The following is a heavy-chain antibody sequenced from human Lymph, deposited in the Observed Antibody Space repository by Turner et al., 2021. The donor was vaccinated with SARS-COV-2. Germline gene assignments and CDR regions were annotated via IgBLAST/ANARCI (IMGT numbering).Heavy chain of an antibody. CDR2: ISNSGST. V-gene: IGHV4-59*08. CDR1: GGSISSYY. CDR3: ARHGNELGIQL. Sequence: QVQLQESGPGLVKPSETLSLPCTVSGGSISSYYWSWIRQPPGKGLEWIGYISNSGSTNYNPSLTSRVTISLDTSKTQFSLKLRSVTAADTAVYYCARHGNELGIQLWGQGTLVTVSS. D-gene: IGHD5-18*01. J-gene: IGHJ4*02.